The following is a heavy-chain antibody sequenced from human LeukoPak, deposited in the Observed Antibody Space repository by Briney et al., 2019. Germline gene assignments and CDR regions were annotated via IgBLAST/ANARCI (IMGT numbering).Heavy chain of an antibody. CDR1: GYTFTGYY. V-gene: IGHV1-2*02. D-gene: IGHD2-2*02. Sequence: ASVNVSCKASGYTFTGYYIQWVRQAPGQGLEWMGWINPNSGGTNYEQKFEGRVTMTRDTSISTAYMELSRLSSDDTAVYYCARDLRAPGYCGSTRCYNPDYWGQGTLVTVSS. CDR3: ARDLRAPGYCGSTRCYNPDY. J-gene: IGHJ4*02. CDR2: INPNSGGT.